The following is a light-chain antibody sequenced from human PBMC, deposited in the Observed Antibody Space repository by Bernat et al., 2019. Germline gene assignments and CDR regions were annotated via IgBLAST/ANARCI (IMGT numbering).Light chain of an antibody. CDR3: HWRVT. CDR2: DAS. J-gene: IGKJ3*01. V-gene: IGKV1-33*01. Sequence: DIQMTQSPSSLSASLGDRVTITCQASRDISHYLNWYQQKPGKSPRLVIYDASNLETGVPSRFSGSGSGTDFTLTINSLQAEDIATYFCHWRVTFGPGTKVDIK. CDR1: RDISHY.